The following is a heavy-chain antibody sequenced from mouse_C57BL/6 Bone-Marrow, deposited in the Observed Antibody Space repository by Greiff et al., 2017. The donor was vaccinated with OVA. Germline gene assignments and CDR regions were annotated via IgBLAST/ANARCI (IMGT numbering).Heavy chain of an antibody. CDR1: GYSFTGYY. V-gene: IGHV1-42*01. D-gene: IGHD1-1*02. Sequence: VQLKESGPELVKPGASVKISCKASGYSFTGYYMNWVKQSPEKSLEWIGEINPSTGGTTYKQKFKAKATLTVDKSSSTAYMQLKSLTSEDSAVDYCARGGTSPFAYWGQGTLVTVSA. CDR2: INPSTGGT. CDR3: ARGGTSPFAY. J-gene: IGHJ3*01.